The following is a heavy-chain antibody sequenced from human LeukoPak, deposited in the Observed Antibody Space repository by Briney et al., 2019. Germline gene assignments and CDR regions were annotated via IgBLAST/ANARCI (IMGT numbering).Heavy chain of an antibody. Sequence: PSETLSLTRAVYGGSFSGYYWSWIRQPPGKGLEWIGEINHSGSTNYNPSLKSRVTISVDTSKNQFSLKLSSVTAADTAVYYCARGRILRFLEWSHSYYYYGMDVWGQGTTVTVSS. J-gene: IGHJ6*02. CDR3: ARGRILRFLEWSHSYYYYGMDV. CDR2: INHSGST. CDR1: GGSFSGYY. D-gene: IGHD3-3*01. V-gene: IGHV4-34*01.